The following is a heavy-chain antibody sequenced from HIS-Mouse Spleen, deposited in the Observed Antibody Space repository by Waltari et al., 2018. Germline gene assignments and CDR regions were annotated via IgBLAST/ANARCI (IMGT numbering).Heavy chain of an antibody. CDR3: AREIPYSSSWYDWYFDL. V-gene: IGHV4-39*07. CDR2: INFSGST. CDR1: GGSISSSSYY. J-gene: IGHJ2*01. Sequence: QLQLQESGPGLVKPSETLSLTCTVSGGSISSSSYYWGWIRQPPGKGMELIGSINFSGSTYYNPALKSRVTISVDTSKNQFSQKLSSVTAADTAVYYCAREIPYSSSWYDWYFDLWGRGTLVTVSS. D-gene: IGHD6-13*01.